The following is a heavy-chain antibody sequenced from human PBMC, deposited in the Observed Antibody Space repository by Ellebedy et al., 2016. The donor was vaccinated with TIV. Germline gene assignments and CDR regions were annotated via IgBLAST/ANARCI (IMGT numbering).Heavy chain of an antibody. D-gene: IGHD1-26*01. J-gene: IGHJ4*02. V-gene: IGHV3-30*18. CDR3: AKWGVYSGSLEDC. CDR2: ISYDGSNK. Sequence: GGSLRLSXAASGFTFSSYGMHWVRQAPGKGLEWVAVISYDGSNKYYADSVKGRFTISRDNSKNTLYLQMNSLRAEDTAVYYCAKWGVYSGSLEDCWGQGTLVTVSS. CDR1: GFTFSSYG.